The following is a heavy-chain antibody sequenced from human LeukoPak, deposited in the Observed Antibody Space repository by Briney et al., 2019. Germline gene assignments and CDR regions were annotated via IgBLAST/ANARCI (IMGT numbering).Heavy chain of an antibody. J-gene: IGHJ4*02. CDR2: IYPGDSDT. Sequence: GESLKISCKGSGYSFTSYWIGWVRQMPGKGLEWMGIIYPGDSDTRYSPSFQGQVTISADKSISTAYLQWSSLKASDTAMYYCARAWGPYCGGDCYSGYFDYWGQGTLVTVSS. CDR1: GYSFTSYW. CDR3: ARAWGPYCGGDCYSGYFDY. D-gene: IGHD2-21*02. V-gene: IGHV5-51*01.